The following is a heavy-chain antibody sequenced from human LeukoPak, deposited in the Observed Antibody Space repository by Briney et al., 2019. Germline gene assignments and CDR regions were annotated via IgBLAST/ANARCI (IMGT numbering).Heavy chain of an antibody. CDR3: AREWSSSSWYDRPIDWFDP. Sequence: PGGSLRLSCAASGFTFSSYSMNWVRQAPGKGLEWVAVIWYDGSNKYYADSVKGRFTISRDNSKNTLYLQMNSLRAEDTAVYYCAREWSSSSWYDRPIDWFDPWGQGTLVTVSS. CDR2: IWYDGSNK. CDR1: GFTFSSYS. V-gene: IGHV3-33*08. J-gene: IGHJ5*02. D-gene: IGHD6-13*01.